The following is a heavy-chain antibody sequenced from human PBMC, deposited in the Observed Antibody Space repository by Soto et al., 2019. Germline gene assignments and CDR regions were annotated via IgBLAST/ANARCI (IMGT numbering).Heavy chain of an antibody. V-gene: IGHV4-4*02. J-gene: IGHJ2*01. Sequence: QVQLQESGPGLVKPSGTLSLTCAVSGDSISTTNWWSWVHQPPGKGLEWIAEIHHSGGTKYNPSLTGRVSISIGRSKNQFSLKLNSLTAADTALYFCARDHCAGGNCYTNMGDWYFDLWGRGTLVTVSS. CDR3: ARDHCAGGNCYTNMGDWYFDL. CDR1: GDSISTTNW. CDR2: IHHSGGT. D-gene: IGHD2-15*01.